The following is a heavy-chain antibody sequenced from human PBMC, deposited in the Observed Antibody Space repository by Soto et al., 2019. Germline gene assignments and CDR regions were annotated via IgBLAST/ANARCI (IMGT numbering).Heavy chain of an antibody. CDR1: GFTFSSYG. CDR3: ARDQSYYYGMDV. V-gene: IGHV3-33*01. J-gene: IGHJ6*02. CDR2: IWYDGSNK. Sequence: GGSLRLSCAASGFTFSSYGMHWVRQAPGKGLEWVAVIWYDGSNKYYADSVKGRFTISRDNSKNTLYLQMNSLRAEDTAVYYCARDQSYYYGMDVWGQGTTVTVSS.